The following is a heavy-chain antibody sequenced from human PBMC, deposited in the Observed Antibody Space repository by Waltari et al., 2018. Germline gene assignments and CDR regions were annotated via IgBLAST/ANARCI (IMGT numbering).Heavy chain of an antibody. CDR1: GFTFSSYA. Sequence: EVQLLESGGGLVQPGGSLRLSCAASGFTFSSYAMSWVRRAPGKGLEWVSAISGSGGSTYYADSVKGRFTISRDNSKNTLYLQMNSLRAEDTAVYYCARSTNSIAAAGNNWFDPWGQGTLVTVSS. CDR2: ISGSGGST. CDR3: ARSTNSIAAAGNNWFDP. V-gene: IGHV3-23*01. D-gene: IGHD6-13*01. J-gene: IGHJ5*02.